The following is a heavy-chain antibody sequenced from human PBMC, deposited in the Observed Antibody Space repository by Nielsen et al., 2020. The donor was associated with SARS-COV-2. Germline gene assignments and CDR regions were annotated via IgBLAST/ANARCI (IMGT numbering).Heavy chain of an antibody. CDR3: ARSVMMADATRAFDS. V-gene: IGHV3-33*01. J-gene: IGHJ5*01. D-gene: IGHD2/OR15-2a*01. CDR2: IRYDGSDK. CDR1: GFTFSNYG. Sequence: GGSLRLSCAASGFTFSNYGMHWVRQAPGKGLEWVAVIRYDGSDKFYADSVKGRFTISRDNVKSTLYLQMNSLRAEDTAIYYCARSVMMADATRAFDSWGQGSLVTVSS.